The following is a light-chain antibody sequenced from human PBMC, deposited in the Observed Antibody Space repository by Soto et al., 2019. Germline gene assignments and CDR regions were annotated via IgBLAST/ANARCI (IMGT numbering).Light chain of an antibody. J-gene: IGLJ2*01. Sequence: SVLTQPASVSGSPGQSITISCTGTSSDVGGYNYVSWYQQHPGKAPKLMIYDVSNRPSGVSNRFSGSKSGNTASLTISGLQAEDEADYYCSSYTSSSTVVFGGGTQLT. V-gene: IGLV2-14*01. CDR2: DVS. CDR1: SSDVGGYNY. CDR3: SSYTSSSTVV.